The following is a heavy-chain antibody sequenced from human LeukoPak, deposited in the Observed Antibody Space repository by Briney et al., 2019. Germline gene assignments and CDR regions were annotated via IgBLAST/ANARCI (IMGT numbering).Heavy chain of an antibody. Sequence: GGSLRLSCAASGFVFSDYGMHWVRQAPGKGLEWVAFVRYDGSNEYYIDSVKGRFTISRDNSKNTLYLQMNSLRAEDTAVYSFAKESDRGYHSGGPKYWGLGTLVTVSS. D-gene: IGHD5-12*01. CDR2: VRYDGSNE. CDR3: AKESDRGYHSGGPKY. J-gene: IGHJ4*02. CDR1: GFVFSDYG. V-gene: IGHV3-30*02.